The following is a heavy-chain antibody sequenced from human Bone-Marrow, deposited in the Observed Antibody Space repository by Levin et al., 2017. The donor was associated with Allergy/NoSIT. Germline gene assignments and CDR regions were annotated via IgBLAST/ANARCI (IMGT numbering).Heavy chain of an antibody. V-gene: IGHV3-23*01. Sequence: PGGSLRLSCAASGFTFRNFAMSWVRQAPGKGLEWVSGSSGRGENTYYADSVKGRFIISRDNSKNTLSLQMNSLRDDDTAVYYCAKDSTMEVTRDWHFDLWGRGTLVSVTS. D-gene: IGHD4-11*01. CDR3: AKDSTMEVTRDWHFDL. CDR1: GFTFRNFA. CDR2: SSGRGENT. J-gene: IGHJ2*01.